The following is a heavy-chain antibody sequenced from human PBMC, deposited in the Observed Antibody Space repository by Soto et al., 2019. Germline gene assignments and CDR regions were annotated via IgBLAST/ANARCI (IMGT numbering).Heavy chain of an antibody. J-gene: IGHJ4*02. V-gene: IGHV3-53*01. Sequence: EVQVVESGGGLIQPGGSLSLSCAASGFTVSSNYMGWVRRAPGKGLECVSVIYSGGSTDYADSVMGRFTISRDNSKNTLYLQMNSLRAEDTAMYYCARSWGYLDYWGQGTVVTVSS. D-gene: IGHD3-16*01. CDR1: GFTVSSNY. CDR2: IYSGGST. CDR3: ARSWGYLDY.